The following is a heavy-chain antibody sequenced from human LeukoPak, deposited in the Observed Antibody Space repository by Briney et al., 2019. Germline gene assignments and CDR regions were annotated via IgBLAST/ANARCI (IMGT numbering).Heavy chain of an antibody. D-gene: IGHD3-22*01. CDR2: VHYTGKT. CDR1: GDSISSSY. V-gene: IGHV4-59*01. CDR3: ARGYYDRSGSSNPFDS. Sequence: SETLSLTCTVSGDSISSSYWSWIRQPPGKRLEWVGYVHYTGKTNYNPSLNNRATISVDMSKNQISLTLTSVTVADTAMYYCARGYYDRSGSSNPFDSWGQGTLVTVS. J-gene: IGHJ4*02.